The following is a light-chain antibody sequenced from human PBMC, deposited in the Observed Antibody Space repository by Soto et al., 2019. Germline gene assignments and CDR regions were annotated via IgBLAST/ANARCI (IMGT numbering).Light chain of an antibody. CDR3: QQYNSYWT. J-gene: IGKJ1*01. V-gene: IGKV1-5*03. CDR2: RAS. CDR1: QRISCY. Sequence: DSQMTQAPHSLSESVGDRVTITCRASQRISCYLNWLQQKPGNAPKLLIYRASSLESAVPSRCSGSGSGTEFTLTISSLQPDDFATYYCQQYNSYWTFGQGTKVDIK.